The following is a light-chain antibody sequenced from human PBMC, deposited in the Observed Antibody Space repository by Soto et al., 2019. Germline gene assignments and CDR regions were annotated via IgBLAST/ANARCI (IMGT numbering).Light chain of an antibody. CDR1: KSISTW. J-gene: IGKJ1*01. CDR2: DAS. Sequence: EIQRPHSPSTLSASVEDRVTITCRASKSISTWLAWYQKKPGNAPKLLIFDASNLESGVPSRFSGSGSGTEFTLTIDSLQPDDFATYYCQQYNSDSRTFGQGTELDIK. CDR3: QQYNSDSRT. V-gene: IGKV1-5*01.